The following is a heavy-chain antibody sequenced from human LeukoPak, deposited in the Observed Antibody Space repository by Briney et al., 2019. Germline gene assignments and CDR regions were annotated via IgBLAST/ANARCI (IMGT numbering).Heavy chain of an antibody. V-gene: IGHV3-20*04. CDR2: INWNGGST. Sequence: RAGGSLRLSCAASGFTFDDYGMSWVRQAPGKGLEWVSRINWNGGSTGYADSVKGRFTISRDNAKNSLYLQMNSLRAEDTALYYCARVPSTYCSSTSCYYYYYYMDVWGKGTTVTVSS. CDR1: GFTFDDYG. CDR3: ARVPSTYCSSTSCYYYYYYMDV. D-gene: IGHD2-2*01. J-gene: IGHJ6*03.